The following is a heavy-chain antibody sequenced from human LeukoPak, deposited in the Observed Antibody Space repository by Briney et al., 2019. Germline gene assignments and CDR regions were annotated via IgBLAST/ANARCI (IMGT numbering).Heavy chain of an antibody. J-gene: IGHJ4*02. CDR1: GGSFSGYY. D-gene: IGHD3-10*01. Sequence: SETLSLTCAVYGGSFSGYYWSWIRQPPGKGLEWIGEINHSGSTNYNPSLKSRVTISVDTSKNQFSLKLSSVTAADTAVYYCAGGHTMVRGVSTWSYFDYWGQGTLVTVPS. CDR2: INHSGST. V-gene: IGHV4-34*01. CDR3: AGGHTMVRGVSTWSYFDY.